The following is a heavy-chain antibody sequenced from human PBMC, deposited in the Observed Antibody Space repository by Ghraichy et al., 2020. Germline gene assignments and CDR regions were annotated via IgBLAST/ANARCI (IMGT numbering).Heavy chain of an antibody. D-gene: IGHD3-3*01. Sequence: SETLSLTCAVYGGSFSGYYWSWIRQPPGKGLEWIGQINHSGSTNYNPSLKSRVTISVDTSKNQFSLKLSSVTAADTAVYYCARGSNTITIFGVVIIPVLDYWGQGTLVTVSS. J-gene: IGHJ4*02. CDR3: ARGSNTITIFGVVIIPVLDY. CDR2: INHSGST. CDR1: GGSFSGYY. V-gene: IGHV4-34*01.